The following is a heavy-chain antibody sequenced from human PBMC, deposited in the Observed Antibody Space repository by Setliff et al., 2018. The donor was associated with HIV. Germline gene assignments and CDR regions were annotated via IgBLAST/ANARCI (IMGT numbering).Heavy chain of an antibody. CDR1: GGTFSSYA. J-gene: IGHJ4*02. CDR2: IIPIFGTA. V-gene: IGHV1-69*05. CDR3: ARGYYNSGNYFEY. D-gene: IGHD3-10*01. Sequence: SVKVSCKASGGTFSSYAISWVRQAPGQGLEWMGGIIPIFGTANYAQKFQGRVSLTRDTSASTVYLDLSSLRAEDTAIYYCARGYYNSGNYFEYWGQGTLVTVSS.